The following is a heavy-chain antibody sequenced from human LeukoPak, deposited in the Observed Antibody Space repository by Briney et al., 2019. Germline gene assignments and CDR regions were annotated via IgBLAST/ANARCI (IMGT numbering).Heavy chain of an antibody. CDR2: ISGSGGST. CDR1: GFTFSSYA. V-gene: IGHV3-23*01. CDR3: AKGSGVTTAYYYYYGMDV. Sequence: GASLRLSCAASGFTFSSYAMSWVRQAPGKGLEWVSAISGSGGSTYYADSVKGRFTISRDNSKNTLYLQMNSLRAEDTAVYYCAKGSGVTTAYYYYYGMDVWGQGTTVTVSS. D-gene: IGHD4-4*01. J-gene: IGHJ6*02.